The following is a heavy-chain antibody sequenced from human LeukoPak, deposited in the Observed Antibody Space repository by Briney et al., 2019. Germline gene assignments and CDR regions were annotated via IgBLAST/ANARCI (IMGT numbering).Heavy chain of an antibody. CDR2: ISSSGSTI. D-gene: IGHD1-26*01. V-gene: IGHV3-48*03. CDR3: ARAGYSGRVFDY. CDR1: GGSVSSYY. J-gene: IGHJ4*02. Sequence: LSLTCTVSGGSVSSYYWSWVRQAPGKGLEWVSYISSSGSTIYYADSVKGRFTISRDNAKNSLYLQMNSLRAEDTAVYYCARAGYSGRVFDYWGQGTLVTVSS.